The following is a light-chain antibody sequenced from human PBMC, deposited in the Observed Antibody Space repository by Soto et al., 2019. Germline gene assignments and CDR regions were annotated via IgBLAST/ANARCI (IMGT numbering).Light chain of an antibody. CDR1: SSDVGNYNL. CDR2: EGG. J-gene: IGLJ2*01. CDR3: CSFALRSTLI. V-gene: IGLV2-23*01. Sequence: QSVLTQPASVSGSPGQSITISCTGTSSDVGNYNLVSWYQQYPCKAPKLMIYEGGKRPSGVSNRFSGSKSGNTASLTISGLQAEDEADYYCCSFALRSTLIFGGGTQLTVL.